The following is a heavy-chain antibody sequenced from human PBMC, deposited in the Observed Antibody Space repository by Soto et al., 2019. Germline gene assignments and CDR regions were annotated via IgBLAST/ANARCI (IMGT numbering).Heavy chain of an antibody. Sequence: ASVKVSCKASGYTFTSYAMHWVRQAPGQRLEWMGWINAGNGNTKYSQKFQGRVTITRDTSASTAYMELSSLRSEDTAVYYCARDPIKITDFDWLLPAWGYWLDYWGQGTLVTVSS. CDR2: INAGNGNT. CDR3: ARDPIKITDFDWLLPAWGYWLDY. V-gene: IGHV1-3*01. CDR1: GYTFTSYA. D-gene: IGHD3-9*01. J-gene: IGHJ4*02.